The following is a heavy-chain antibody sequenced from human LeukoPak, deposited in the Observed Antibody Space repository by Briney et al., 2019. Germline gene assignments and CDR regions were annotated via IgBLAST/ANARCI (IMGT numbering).Heavy chain of an antibody. D-gene: IGHD6-19*01. CDR2: IIPIFGTA. Sequence: ASVKVSCKASGGTFSSYAISWVRQAPGQGLEWMGGIIPIFGTANYAQKFQGRVTIIADKSTSTAYMELSSLRSEDTAVYYCARGGGGGAVAGFNFDYWGQGTLVTVSS. CDR1: GGTFSSYA. CDR3: ARGGGGGAVAGFNFDY. J-gene: IGHJ4*02. V-gene: IGHV1-69*06.